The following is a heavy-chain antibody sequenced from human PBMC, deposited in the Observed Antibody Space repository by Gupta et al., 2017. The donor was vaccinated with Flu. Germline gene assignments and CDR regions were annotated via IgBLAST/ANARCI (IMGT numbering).Heavy chain of an antibody. Sequence: QMQLVQSAAAPKKPGASVKVACKASGCAVTGHYMHWVRQAPGQGREWMGWINPNSGDTQHAQKFQGRVAMTRDTSSSTTYMDRSSLTSDDTXIXYWARHXSGGLDPPNYLDFWGQGTLVTGSS. CDR2: INPNSGDT. J-gene: IGHJ4*02. V-gene: IGHV1-2*02. D-gene: IGHD2-15*01. CDR3: ARHXSGGLDPPNYLDF. CDR1: GCAVTGHY.